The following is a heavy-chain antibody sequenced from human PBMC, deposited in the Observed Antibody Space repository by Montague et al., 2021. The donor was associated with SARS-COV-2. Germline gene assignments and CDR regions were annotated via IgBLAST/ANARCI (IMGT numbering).Heavy chain of an antibody. D-gene: IGHD3-22*01. CDR3: ARLKRYFDSSGSPSAFDF. CDR2: IYYTGNT. CDR1: GGSITNNIYY. Sequence: SETLSLTCTVSGGSITNNIYYWAWIRQPPGKGLEWIGSIYYTGNTYYNPSLKSRVTISVVTSKNHFTLTLSSVTAAETAVYYCARLKRYFDSSGSPSAFDFGGQGTMVTVSS. J-gene: IGHJ3*01. V-gene: IGHV4-39*02.